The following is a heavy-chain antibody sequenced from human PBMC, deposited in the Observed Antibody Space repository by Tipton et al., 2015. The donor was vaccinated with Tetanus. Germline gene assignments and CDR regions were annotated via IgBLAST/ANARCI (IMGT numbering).Heavy chain of an antibody. Sequence: LRLSCTVSGVSISGYYWSWIRQPAGKGLEWIGRVDRSGTTTYNPSLKGRVTMSLDTSKNQFSLKLTSVTAADTAVYYCVRGRGLGAYSFGFEYWGQGAQVIVSS. J-gene: IGHJ4*02. V-gene: IGHV4-4*07. CDR3: VRGRGLGAYSFGFEY. CDR2: VDRSGTT. D-gene: IGHD5-18*01. CDR1: GVSISGYY.